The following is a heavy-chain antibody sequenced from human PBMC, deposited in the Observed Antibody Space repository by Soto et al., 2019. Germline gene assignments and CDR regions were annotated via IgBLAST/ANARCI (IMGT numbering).Heavy chain of an antibody. V-gene: IGHV1-18*01. CDR1: GYTFTSYG. Sequence: QVQLVQSGAEVKKPGASVKVSCKASGYTFTSYGISWVRQAPGQGLEWMGWISAYNGNTNYAQKLQGRVTMTTDTSTSTADMELRSLRSDDTAVYYCARAFGSGSLTINWFDPWGQGTLVTVSS. J-gene: IGHJ5*02. CDR3: ARAFGSGSLTINWFDP. CDR2: ISAYNGNT. D-gene: IGHD3-10*01.